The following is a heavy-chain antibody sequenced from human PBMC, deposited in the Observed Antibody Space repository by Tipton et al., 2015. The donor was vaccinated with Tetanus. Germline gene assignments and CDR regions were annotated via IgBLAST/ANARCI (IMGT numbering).Heavy chain of an antibody. V-gene: IGHV4-31*03. CDR3: ARDRYYDILTGYYGVGVDRLYGMDV. Sequence: LRLSCTVSGGSISSGGYYWSWIRQHPGKGLEWIGYIYYSGSTYYNPSLKSRVTISVDTSKNQFSLKLSPVTAADTAVYYCARDRYYDILTGYYGVGVDRLYGMDVWGQGTTVTVSS. CDR1: GGSISSGGYY. CDR2: IYYSGST. J-gene: IGHJ6*02. D-gene: IGHD3-9*01.